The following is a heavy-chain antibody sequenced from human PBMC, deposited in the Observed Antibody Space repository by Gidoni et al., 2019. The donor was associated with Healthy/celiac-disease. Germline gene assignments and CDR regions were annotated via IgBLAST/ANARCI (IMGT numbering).Heavy chain of an antibody. CDR1: GFTFSSYS. Sequence: EVQLVESGGGLVQPGGSLRLSCAASGFTFSSYSMNWVRQAQGKGLEWVSYISSSSSTIYYADSVKGRFTIYRDNAKNSLYLKMNSLRDEDTAVYYCARDPILGGAHFDYWGQGTLVTVSS. V-gene: IGHV3-48*02. CDR3: ARDPILGGAHFDY. D-gene: IGHD3-16*01. J-gene: IGHJ4*02. CDR2: ISSSSSTI.